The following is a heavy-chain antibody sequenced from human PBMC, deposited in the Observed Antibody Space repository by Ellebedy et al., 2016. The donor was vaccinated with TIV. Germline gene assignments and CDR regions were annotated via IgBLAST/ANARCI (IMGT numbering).Heavy chain of an antibody. J-gene: IGHJ3*02. CDR2: IHYGGST. Sequence: MPGGSLRLSCAVSGASISHWWSWVRQPPGKGLEWIGEIHYGGSTNYNPSLKSRVTISVDLSENQFTLKVTSVTAADTALYYCARHHLLSSTFDIWGQGTMVTVSS. D-gene: IGHD1-7*01. CDR3: ARHHLLSSTFDI. CDR1: GASISHW. V-gene: IGHV4-4*02.